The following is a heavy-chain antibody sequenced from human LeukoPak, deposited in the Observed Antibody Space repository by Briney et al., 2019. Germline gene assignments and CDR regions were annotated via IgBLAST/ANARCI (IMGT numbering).Heavy chain of an antibody. Sequence: SGGSLRLSCAASGFTFSSYEMNWVRQAPGKGLEWVSYISSSGSTIYYADSAKGRFTISRDNAKNSLYLQMNSLRAEDTAVYYCAITPTLYDYVWGSYRSGYWGQGTLVTVSS. CDR3: AITPTLYDYVWGSYRSGY. J-gene: IGHJ4*02. V-gene: IGHV3-48*03. CDR2: ISSSGSTI. D-gene: IGHD3-16*02. CDR1: GFTFSSYE.